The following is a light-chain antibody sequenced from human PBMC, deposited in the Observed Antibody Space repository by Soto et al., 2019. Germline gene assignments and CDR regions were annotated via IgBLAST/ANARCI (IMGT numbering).Light chain of an antibody. J-gene: IGKJ1*01. Sequence: EIVMTQSPATLSVSPGERATLSCRASQSVSSNLAWYQQKPGQAPRLLIYGASTRATGIPARFSGSGSGTEFTLTISSLQSEDFAVYYCQQYNNWPPPTFGQGNKVEIK. CDR1: QSVSSN. CDR3: QQYNNWPPPT. V-gene: IGKV3-15*01. CDR2: GAS.